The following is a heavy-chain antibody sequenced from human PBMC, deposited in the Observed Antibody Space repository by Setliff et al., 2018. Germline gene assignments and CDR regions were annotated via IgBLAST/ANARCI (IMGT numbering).Heavy chain of an antibody. CDR2: IKSKTDGGPT. Sequence: GWSLRLSCAASGVTVSDAWMGWVRQTPGEGLDWVGRIKSKTDGGPTDYAAPVKGRFTISRDDSKNTLYLQMNSLKTEDTAIYYCVKLVPQAISSDPWGQGTRVTVSS. J-gene: IGHJ5*02. V-gene: IGHV3-15*01. D-gene: IGHD3-10*01. CDR3: VKLVPQAISSDP. CDR1: GVTVSDAW.